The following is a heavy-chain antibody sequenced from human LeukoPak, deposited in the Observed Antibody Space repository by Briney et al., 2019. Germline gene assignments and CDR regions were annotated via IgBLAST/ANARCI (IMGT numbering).Heavy chain of an antibody. CDR1: GGSISSYY. CDR2: IYYSGST. V-gene: IGHV4-39*01. D-gene: IGHD3-22*01. CDR3: ARILITMIVVPDAFDI. J-gene: IGHJ3*02. Sequence: SETLSLTCTVSGGSISSYYWGWIRQPPGKGLEWIGSIYYSGSTYYNPSLKSRVTISVDTSKNQFSLKLSSVTAADTAVYYCARILITMIVVPDAFDIWGQGTMVTVSS.